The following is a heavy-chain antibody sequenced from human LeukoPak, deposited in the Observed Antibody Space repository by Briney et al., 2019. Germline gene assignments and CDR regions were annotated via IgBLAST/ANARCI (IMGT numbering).Heavy chain of an antibody. CDR3: AKASNGGSYYGVIIDY. D-gene: IGHD1-26*01. V-gene: IGHV3-30*18. CDR2: ISYDGSNK. J-gene: IGHJ4*02. CDR1: GFTFSTYG. Sequence: PGRSLRLSCAASGFTFSTYGMHWVRQAPGNGLEWVAVISYDGSNKYYTDSVKGRFTISRDNSKNTLYLQMNSLRAEDTAVYYCAKASNGGSYYGVIIDYWGQGTLVTVSS.